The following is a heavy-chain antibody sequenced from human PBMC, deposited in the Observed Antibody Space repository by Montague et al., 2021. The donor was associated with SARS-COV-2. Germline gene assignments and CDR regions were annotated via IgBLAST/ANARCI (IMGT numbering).Heavy chain of an antibody. V-gene: IGHV6-1*01. D-gene: IGHD1-14*01. Sequence: CAISGDSVAVNSASWNWVRQSPSRGPEWLVRSCYMSRWFNDYAVSIRSRITINPDTSKNQFSLQLNSVTPEDTAAYYCARATEWRGYYYYYYMDVWGKGTTVTVSS. CDR2: SCYMSRWFN. J-gene: IGHJ6*03. CDR1: GDSVAVNSAS. CDR3: ARATEWRGYYYYYYMDV.